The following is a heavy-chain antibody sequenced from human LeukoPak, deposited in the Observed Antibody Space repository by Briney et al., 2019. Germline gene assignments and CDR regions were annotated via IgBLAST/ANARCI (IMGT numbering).Heavy chain of an antibody. J-gene: IGHJ4*02. Sequence: SGGSLRLSCAASGFTFSNYWLSWVRQSPGRGLEWVANIDQDGSTEYYVDSVGGRFTVSRDNAKNSVYLQIDSLRAEDTAVYCARADNYGSILDYWGRGTLVTVSS. CDR2: IDQDGSTE. V-gene: IGHV3-7*04. CDR1: GFTFSNYW. CDR3: ARADNYGSILDY. D-gene: IGHD3-10*01.